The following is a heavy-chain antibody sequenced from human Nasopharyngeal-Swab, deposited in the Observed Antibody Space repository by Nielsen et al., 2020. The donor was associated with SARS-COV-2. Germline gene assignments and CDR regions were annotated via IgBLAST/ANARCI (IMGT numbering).Heavy chain of an antibody. CDR2: VYYTGST. Sequence: LRLSCTVSGGSSSSGDYYWSWIRQQPGKGLEWIGYVYYTGSTYYNPSLRSRAALSVDTSKNQFSLNLYSVTAADAAVYYCARGCTRDVCRAFDSWGQGTLVTVSS. V-gene: IGHV4-31*03. CDR3: ARGCTRDVCRAFDS. D-gene: IGHD2-8*02. CDR1: GGSSSSGDYY. J-gene: IGHJ4*02.